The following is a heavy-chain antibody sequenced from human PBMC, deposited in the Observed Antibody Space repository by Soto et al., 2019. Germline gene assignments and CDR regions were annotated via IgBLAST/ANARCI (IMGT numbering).Heavy chain of an antibody. Sequence: GGSLRLSCAASGFTFSDYHMSWIRQAPGKGLEWVSYIVNKDTYTNYADSVKGRFTISRDNAKNSLYLEMNSLRAEDTAIYYCARLRASSWYMGGYLDYWGLGTLVTVSS. CDR3: ARLRASSWYMGGYLDY. J-gene: IGHJ4*02. V-gene: IGHV3-11*06. D-gene: IGHD6-13*01. CDR2: IVNKDTYT. CDR1: GFTFSDYH.